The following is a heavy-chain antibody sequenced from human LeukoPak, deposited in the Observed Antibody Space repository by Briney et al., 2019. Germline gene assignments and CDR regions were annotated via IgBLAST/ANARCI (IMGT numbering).Heavy chain of an antibody. D-gene: IGHD6-13*01. CDR3: ARVGYSSSWYGDYYYYYYMDV. J-gene: IGHJ6*03. V-gene: IGHV3-7*01. Sequence: TGGSLRLSCAASGFTFSSYWMSWVRQAPGKGLEWVANIKQDGSEKYYVDSVKGRFTISRDNAKNSLYLQMNSLRAEDTAVYYCARVGYSSSWYGDYYYYYYMDVWGKGTTVTVSS. CDR1: GFTFSSYW. CDR2: IKQDGSEK.